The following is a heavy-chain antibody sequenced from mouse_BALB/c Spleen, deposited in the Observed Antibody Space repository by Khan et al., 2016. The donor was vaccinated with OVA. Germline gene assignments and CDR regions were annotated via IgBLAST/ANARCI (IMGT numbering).Heavy chain of an antibody. Sequence: VQLKLSGPGLVKPSQSLSLTCTVTGYSITSDYAWNWIRQFPGNKLEWMGYISYSGSINYNPAIKSRISITRHTSKNQFFLQWNSVSTVDTTTYNCERDSSRCNNAKDKWGQGTTVTVSS. CDR3: ERDSSRCNNAKDK. CDR1: GYSITSDYA. J-gene: IGHJ4*01. D-gene: IGHD2-12*01. V-gene: IGHV3-2*02. CDR2: ISYSGSI.